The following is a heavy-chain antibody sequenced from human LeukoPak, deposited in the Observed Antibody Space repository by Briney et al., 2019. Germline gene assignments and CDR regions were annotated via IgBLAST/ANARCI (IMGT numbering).Heavy chain of an antibody. CDR1: GFTFSNYA. J-gene: IGHJ4*02. CDR3: ARILRGYSYGNCFDY. Sequence: GGSLRLSCAASGFTFSNYAMSWVRQAPGKGLEWVSGISSSGGSIYYADSVKGRFTISRDNSKNTLYLQMNSLRAEDTAVYYCARILRGYSYGNCFDYWGQGTLVTVSS. CDR2: ISSSGGSI. D-gene: IGHD5-18*01. V-gene: IGHV3-23*01.